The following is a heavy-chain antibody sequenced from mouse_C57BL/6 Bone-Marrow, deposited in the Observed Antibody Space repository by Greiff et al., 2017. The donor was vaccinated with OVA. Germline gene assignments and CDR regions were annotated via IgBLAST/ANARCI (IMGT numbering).Heavy chain of an antibody. CDR1: GFTFSSYA. CDR2: ISDGGSYT. Sequence: VKVVESGGGLVKPGGSLKLSCAASGFTFSSYAMSWVRQTPEKRLEWVATISDGGSYTYYPDNVKGRFTISRDNAKNNLYLQMSHLKSEDTAMYYCARDWIYYDYDGPGYFDVWGTGTTVTVSS. D-gene: IGHD2-4*01. V-gene: IGHV5-4*01. CDR3: ARDWIYYDYDGPGYFDV. J-gene: IGHJ1*03.